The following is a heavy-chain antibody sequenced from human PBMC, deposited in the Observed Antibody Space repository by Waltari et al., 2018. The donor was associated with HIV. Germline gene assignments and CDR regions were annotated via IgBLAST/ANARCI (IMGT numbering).Heavy chain of an antibody. CDR3: ARRRSGSGSSSSFDY. D-gene: IGHD3-10*01. J-gene: IGHJ4*02. CDR2: IYYSGST. Sequence: QLQLQESGPGLVKPSETLSLTCTVSGGSISSSSYYWGWIRQPPGKGLEWIGSIYYSGSTYYNPSLKSLVTISVDTSKNQFSLKLSSVTAADTAVYYCARRRSGSGSSSSFDYWGQGTLVTVSS. CDR1: GGSISSSSYY. V-gene: IGHV4-39*01.